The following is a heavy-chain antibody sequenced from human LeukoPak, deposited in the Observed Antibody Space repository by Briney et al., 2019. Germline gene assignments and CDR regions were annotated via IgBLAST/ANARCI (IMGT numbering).Heavy chain of an antibody. CDR2: ISAYNGNT. J-gene: IGHJ4*02. CDR1: GYTFTSYS. CDR3: ARVLSGSHPVDY. D-gene: IGHD3-10*01. V-gene: IGHV1-18*01. Sequence: GASVKVSCTASGYTFTSYSISWVRQAPGQGLEWMGWISAYNGNTNYAQKLQGRVTMTTDTSTSTAYMELRSLRSDDTAACYCARVLSGSHPVDYWGQGTLVTVSS.